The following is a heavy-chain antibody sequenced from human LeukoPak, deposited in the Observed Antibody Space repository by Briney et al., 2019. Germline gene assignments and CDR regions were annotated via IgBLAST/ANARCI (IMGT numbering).Heavy chain of an antibody. V-gene: IGHV3-21*01. D-gene: IGHD3-3*01. Sequence: GGSLRLSCAASGFTFSSYSMNWVRQAPGKGQEWVSSISSSSSYIYYVDSVKGRFTISRDNAKNSLYLQMNSLRAEDTAVYYCASGSIFGVAIPSDYYYYGMDVWGQGTTVTVSS. CDR1: GFTFSSYS. CDR3: ASGSIFGVAIPSDYYYYGMDV. CDR2: ISSSSSYI. J-gene: IGHJ6*02.